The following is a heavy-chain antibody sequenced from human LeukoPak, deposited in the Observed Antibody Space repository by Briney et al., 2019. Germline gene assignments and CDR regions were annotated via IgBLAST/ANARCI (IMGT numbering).Heavy chain of an antibody. CDR2: ISGSGGST. Sequence: PGGSLRLSCAASGFTFSSYAMSWVRQAPGKGLEWVSAISGSGGSTYYADSVKGRFTISRDNSKNTLYLQMNSLRAEDTAVYYCAKDPRDYYYYYMDVWGKGTTVTVSS. V-gene: IGHV3-23*01. CDR3: AKDPRDYYYYYMDV. J-gene: IGHJ6*03. CDR1: GFTFSSYA.